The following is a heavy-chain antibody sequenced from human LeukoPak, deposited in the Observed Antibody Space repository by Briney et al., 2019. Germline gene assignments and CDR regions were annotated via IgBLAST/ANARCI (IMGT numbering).Heavy chain of an antibody. CDR1: GVSISSYY. J-gene: IGHJ6*02. CDR3: ARDRVRDGLDV. V-gene: IGHV4-59*12. Sequence: SETLSLTCTVSGVSISSYYWNWIRQPPGKGLEWIGDIHYSGSTKYKPSLKSRVTISVDTSKNQFSLKLSFVTAADTAVYYCARDRVRDGLDVWGQGTTVTVSS. CDR2: IHYSGST. D-gene: IGHD6-25*01.